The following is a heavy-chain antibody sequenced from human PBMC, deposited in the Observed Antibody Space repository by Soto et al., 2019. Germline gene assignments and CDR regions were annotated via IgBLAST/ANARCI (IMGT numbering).Heavy chain of an antibody. J-gene: IGHJ4*02. D-gene: IGHD2-8*01. CDR3: AGGRRPEGYCTNGVCSTRY. CDR2: IIPIFGTA. Sequence: SVKVSCKASGGTFSSYAISWVLQAPGQGLEWMGGIIPIFGTANYAQKFQGRVTITADKSTSTAYMELSSLRSEDTAVYYCAGGRRPEGYCTNGVCSTRYWGQGTLVTVSS. V-gene: IGHV1-69*06. CDR1: GGTFSSYA.